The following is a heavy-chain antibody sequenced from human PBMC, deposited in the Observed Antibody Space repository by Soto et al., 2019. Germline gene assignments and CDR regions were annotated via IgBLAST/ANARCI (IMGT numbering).Heavy chain of an antibody. CDR3: ARTPSPCSAGSCYPVHWFDP. J-gene: IGHJ5*02. CDR2: IYPGDSDT. D-gene: IGHD2-15*01. V-gene: IGHV5-51*01. CDR1: GYSFTSYW. Sequence: GPSLKISCKGSGYSFTSYWSCWERQMPGKGLEWMGIIYPGDSDTRYSPSFQGQVTISADKSISTAYLQWSSLKASDTAMYYCARTPSPCSAGSCYPVHWFDPWAREPWSPSPQ.